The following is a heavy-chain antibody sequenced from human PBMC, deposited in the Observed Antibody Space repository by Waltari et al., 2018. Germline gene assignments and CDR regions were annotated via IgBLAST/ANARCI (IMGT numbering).Heavy chain of an antibody. CDR2: IIHIFGTA. Sequence: QVQLVHSGAGVKKPGSSVKVSCQASGGTFSSYAISWVRRAPGQGLEWMGGIIHIFGTANYAQKFQGRVTITADESTSTAYMELSSLRSEDTAVYYCARTRLDWGRVCDYWGQGTLVTVSS. CDR3: ARTRLDWGRVCDY. CDR1: GGTFSSYA. J-gene: IGHJ4*02. V-gene: IGHV1-69*13. D-gene: IGHD3-16*01.